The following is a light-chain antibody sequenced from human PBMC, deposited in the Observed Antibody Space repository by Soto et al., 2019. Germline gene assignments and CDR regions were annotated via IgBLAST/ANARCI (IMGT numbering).Light chain of an antibody. J-gene: IGLJ3*02. CDR3: GSYAGSDSWV. V-gene: IGLV2-11*01. CDR1: SSDVGAYNY. Sequence: QSALTQPRSVSGSPGQSVTISCTGTSSDVGAYNYVSWYQHHPGKAPKVMIYDVSERPSGVPDRFSGSKSDNKASLPISGLQAEEEAVYYCGSYAGSDSWVFGGGTKLTVL. CDR2: DVS.